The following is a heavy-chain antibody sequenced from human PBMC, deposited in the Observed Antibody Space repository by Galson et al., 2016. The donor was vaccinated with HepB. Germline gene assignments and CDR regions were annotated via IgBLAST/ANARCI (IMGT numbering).Heavy chain of an antibody. V-gene: IGHV3-11*04. D-gene: IGHD1-26*01. CDR1: GFTFSDYY. CDR3: ATDLGRTRCVDN. J-gene: IGHJ4*02. Sequence: LRLSCAASGFTFSDYYMSWIRQAPGKGLEWVSFISGSGGTIYYEDSVKGRFTISRDNAKNSVYLQMNSLRAGDTAVYFCATDLGRTRCVDNWGQGTLVTVSS. CDR2: ISGSGGTI.